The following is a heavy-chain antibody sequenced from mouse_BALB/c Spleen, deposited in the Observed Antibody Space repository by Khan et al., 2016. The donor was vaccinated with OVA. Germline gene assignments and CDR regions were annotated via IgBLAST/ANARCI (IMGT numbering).Heavy chain of an antibody. J-gene: IGHJ3*01. Sequence: QVQLQQPGAELARPGASVKMSCKASGYTFTTYTMHWVKQRPGQGLEWIGYINPSNGYTNYNQKFKDKSTLTADKSSSTAYMQLSSLTSDYSAGYYCASEGAYYRSDGWFSYWGQGTLVTVSA. CDR3: ASEGAYYRSDGWFSY. D-gene: IGHD2-14*01. CDR1: GYTFTTYT. V-gene: IGHV1-4*01. CDR2: INPSNGYT.